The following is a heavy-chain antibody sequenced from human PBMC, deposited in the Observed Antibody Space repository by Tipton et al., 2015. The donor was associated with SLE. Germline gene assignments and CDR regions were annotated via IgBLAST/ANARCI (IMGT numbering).Heavy chain of an antibody. CDR1: GFTFSSYA. CDR3: ARGLRGYSYGWMDC. V-gene: IGHV3-53*01. D-gene: IGHD5-18*01. Sequence: SLRLSCAASGFTFSSYAMSWVRQAPGKGLEWVSVIYSGGSTYYADSVKGRFTISRDNSKSTLYLQMNSLRAEDTAVYYCARGLRGYSYGWMDCWGQGTLVTVSS. CDR2: IYSGGST. J-gene: IGHJ4*02.